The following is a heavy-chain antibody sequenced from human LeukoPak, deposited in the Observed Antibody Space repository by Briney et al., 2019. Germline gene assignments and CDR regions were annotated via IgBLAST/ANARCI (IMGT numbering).Heavy chain of an antibody. D-gene: IGHD3-22*01. V-gene: IGHV3-11*01. Sequence: PGGSLRLSCAASGFTFSDYYMSWIRQAPGKGLEWVSYISSSGSTIYYADSVKGRFTISRDNAKNSLYLQMNSLRAEDTAVYYCARGAPTMIVVVMFDYWGQGTLATVSS. J-gene: IGHJ4*02. CDR3: ARGAPTMIVVVMFDY. CDR2: ISSSGSTI. CDR1: GFTFSDYY.